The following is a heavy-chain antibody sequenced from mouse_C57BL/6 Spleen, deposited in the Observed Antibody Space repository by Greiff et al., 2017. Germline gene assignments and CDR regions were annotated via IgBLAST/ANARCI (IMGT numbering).Heavy chain of an antibody. D-gene: IGHD6-2*01. CDR2: ISSGGDYI. J-gene: IGHJ4*01. Sequence: EVQLVESGEGLVKPGGSLKLSCAASGFTFSSYAMSWVRQTPEKRLEWVAYISSGGDYIYYADTVKGRFTISRDNARNTLYLQMSSLKSEDTAMYYCTRNSASEKTMGNWGQETSQTPSS. CDR1: GFTFSSYA. CDR3: TRNSASEKTMGN. V-gene: IGHV5-9-1*02.